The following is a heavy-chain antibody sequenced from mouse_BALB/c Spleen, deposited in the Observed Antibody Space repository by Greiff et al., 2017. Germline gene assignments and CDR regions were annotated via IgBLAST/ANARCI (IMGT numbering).Heavy chain of an antibody. V-gene: IGHV3-8*02. Sequence: VQLQQSGPSLVKPSQTLSLTCSVSGDSITSGYWNWIRKFPGNKLEYMGYISYSGSTYYNPSLKSRISITRDTSKNQYYLQLNSVTTEDTATYYCARATPGGTGYFDVWGEGTTVTVSA. CDR1: GDSITSGY. CDR2: ISYSGST. D-gene: IGHD4-1*01. CDR3: ARATPGGTGYFDV. J-gene: IGHJ1*01.